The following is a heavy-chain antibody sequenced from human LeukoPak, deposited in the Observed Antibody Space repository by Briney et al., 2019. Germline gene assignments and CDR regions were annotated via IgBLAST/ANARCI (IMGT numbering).Heavy chain of an antibody. CDR2: ISSSSSYI. J-gene: IGHJ5*02. D-gene: IGHD2-2*02. CDR3: ARGCSSTSCYSGNWFDP. Sequence: KSGGSLRLSCAASGFTFSSYSMNWVRQAPGKGLEWVSSISSSSSYIYYADSVKGRFTISRDNAKNSLYLQMNSLRAEDTAVYYCARGCSSTSCYSGNWFDPWGQGTLVTVSS. V-gene: IGHV3-21*01. CDR1: GFTFSSYS.